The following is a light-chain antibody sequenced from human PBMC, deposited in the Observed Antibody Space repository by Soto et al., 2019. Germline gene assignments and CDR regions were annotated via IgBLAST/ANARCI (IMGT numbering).Light chain of an antibody. CDR3: QQFNSYPLT. CDR1: QGISSY. CDR2: AAS. J-gene: IGKJ5*01. Sequence: DIQLTQSPSFLSASVGDRVTITCRASQGISSYLAWYQQKPGKAPKLLIYAASTLQSGVPSRFSGSGSGTEFTLTVSSLQPEDFATDYCQQFNSYPLTFGRGTRLEIK. V-gene: IGKV1-9*01.